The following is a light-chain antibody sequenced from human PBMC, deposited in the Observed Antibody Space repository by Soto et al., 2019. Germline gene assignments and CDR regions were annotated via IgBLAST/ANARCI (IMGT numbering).Light chain of an antibody. CDR2: GNT. Sequence: QSVLTQPPSVSGAPGQKVTISCTGSSSNIGAGSDVHWYQQLPGTAPKLLIYGNTNRPSGVPDRFAGSKSGTSASLAITGLQAEDEADYYCQSYDCSLRLAYVFGTGTKLTVL. V-gene: IGLV1-40*01. CDR3: QSYDCSLRLAYV. J-gene: IGLJ1*01. CDR1: SSNIGAGSD.